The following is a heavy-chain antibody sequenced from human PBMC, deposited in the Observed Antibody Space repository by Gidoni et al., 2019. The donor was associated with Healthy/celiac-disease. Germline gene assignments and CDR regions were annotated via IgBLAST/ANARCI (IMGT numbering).Heavy chain of an antibody. CDR2: ISYDGSNK. J-gene: IGHJ5*02. V-gene: IGHV3-30-3*01. CDR1: GFTFSSYA. CDR3: ARAYARIGFDP. Sequence: QVQLVESGGGVVQPGRSLRLSCAASGFTFSSYAMHWVRQAPGKGLEWVAVISYDGSNKYYADSVKGRFTISRDNSKNTLYLQMNSLRAEDTAVYYCARAYARIGFDPWGQGTLVTVSS. D-gene: IGHD2-15*01.